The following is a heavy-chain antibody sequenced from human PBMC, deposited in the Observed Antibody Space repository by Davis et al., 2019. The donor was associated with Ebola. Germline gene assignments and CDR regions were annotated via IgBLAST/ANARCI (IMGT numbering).Heavy chain of an antibody. Sequence: ASVKVSCKASGYTFTSYDINWVRQATGQGLEWMGWMNPNSGNTGYAQKFQGRVTMTRNTSISTAYMELRSLRSDDTAVYYCARDDRRIAVAGTSYWGQGTLVTVSS. D-gene: IGHD6-19*01. CDR3: ARDDRRIAVAGTSY. CDR2: MNPNSGNT. J-gene: IGHJ4*02. V-gene: IGHV1-8*01. CDR1: GYTFTSYD.